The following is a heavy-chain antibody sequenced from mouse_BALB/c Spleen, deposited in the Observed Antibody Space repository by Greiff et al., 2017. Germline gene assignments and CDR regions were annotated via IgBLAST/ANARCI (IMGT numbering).Heavy chain of an antibody. D-gene: IGHD3-3*01. CDR2: INPSSGYT. CDR1: GYTFTSYT. V-gene: IGHV1-4*02. CDR3: ARSCYFDY. J-gene: IGHJ2*01. Sequence: VQLQESAAELARPGASVKMSCKASGYTFTSYTMHWVKQRPGQGLEWIGYINPSSGYTEYNQKFKDKTTLTADKSSSTAYMQLSSLTSEDSAVYYCARSCYFDYWGQGTTLTVSS.